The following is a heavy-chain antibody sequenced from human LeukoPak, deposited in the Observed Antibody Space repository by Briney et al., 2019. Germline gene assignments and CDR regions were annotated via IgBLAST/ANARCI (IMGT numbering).Heavy chain of an antibody. J-gene: IGHJ4*02. CDR1: GFTFSSHG. D-gene: IGHD6-13*01. CDR3: ARQHTAATAFDY. Sequence: GRSLRLSCAASGFTFSSHGMHWVRQAPGKGLGWVTFISYDGSNKYYADSVKGRFTISRDNSKNTLFLQMNSLRAEDTAVYYCARQHTAATAFDYWGQGTLVTVSS. V-gene: IGHV3-30*03. CDR2: ISYDGSNK.